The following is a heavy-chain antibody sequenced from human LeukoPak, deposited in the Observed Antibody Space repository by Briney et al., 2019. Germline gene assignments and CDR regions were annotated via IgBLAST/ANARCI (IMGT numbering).Heavy chain of an antibody. Sequence: ASVKVSCKAAGYTFSNFGISWVRQAPGQGLEWMGWISSYNGETNYAQKFQGRVTMTTDTSANTAYMEVRSLRSDDTAVYYCARDYEIAVRYDCFDPWGQGTQVIVSS. CDR1: GYTFSNFG. CDR2: ISSYNGET. J-gene: IGHJ5*02. D-gene: IGHD6-6*01. V-gene: IGHV1-18*01. CDR3: ARDYEIAVRYDCFDP.